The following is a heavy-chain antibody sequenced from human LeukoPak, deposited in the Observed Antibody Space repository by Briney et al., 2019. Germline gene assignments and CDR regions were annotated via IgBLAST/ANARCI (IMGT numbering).Heavy chain of an antibody. Sequence: GGSLRLSCAASGFTFSSYAMHWVRQAPGKGLEWVAVISYDGSNKYYADFVKGRFTISRDNSKNTLYLQMNSLRAEDTAVYYCARGYSSSWHHYYYYMDVWGKGTTVTVSS. D-gene: IGHD6-13*01. V-gene: IGHV3-30*03. CDR2: ISYDGSNK. CDR1: GFTFSSYA. CDR3: ARGYSSSWHHYYYYMDV. J-gene: IGHJ6*03.